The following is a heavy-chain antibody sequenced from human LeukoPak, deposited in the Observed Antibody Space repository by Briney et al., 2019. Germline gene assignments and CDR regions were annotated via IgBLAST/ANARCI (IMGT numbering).Heavy chain of an antibody. Sequence: ASVKVSCKVSGYTLTELSMHWVRQAPGKGLEWMGGFDPEDGETIYAQKFQGRVTMAEDTSTDTAYMELSSLRSEDTAVYYCATASQLLDIGAFDIWGQGTMVTVSS. CDR1: GYTLTELS. CDR3: ATASQLLDIGAFDI. V-gene: IGHV1-24*01. J-gene: IGHJ3*02. D-gene: IGHD1-1*01. CDR2: FDPEDGET.